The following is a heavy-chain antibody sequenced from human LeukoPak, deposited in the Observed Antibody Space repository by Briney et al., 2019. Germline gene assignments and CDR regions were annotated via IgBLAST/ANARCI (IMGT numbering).Heavy chain of an antibody. CDR1: GFTFSSYG. V-gene: IGHV3-30*02. Sequence: PGGSLRLSCAASGFTFSSYGMHWVRQAPGKGLEWVASIRYDGSNKYYADSVKGRFTISRDNSKNTLYLQMNSLRAEDTAVYYCAKVYCSGGSCYSVLALPLDYWGQGTLVTVSS. D-gene: IGHD2-15*01. CDR2: IRYDGSNK. CDR3: AKVYCSGGSCYSVLALPLDY. J-gene: IGHJ4*02.